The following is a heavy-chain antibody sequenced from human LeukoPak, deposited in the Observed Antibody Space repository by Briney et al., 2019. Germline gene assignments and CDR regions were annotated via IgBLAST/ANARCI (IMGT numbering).Heavy chain of an antibody. CDR2: ISGSGGST. CDR1: GFTFSSYA. V-gene: IGHV3-23*01. J-gene: IGHJ6*02. CDR3: AKSVVRLVVPAAKYYYYGMDV. D-gene: IGHD2-2*01. Sequence: PGGSLRLSCAASGFTFSSYAMSWVRQAPGKGLEWVSAISGSGGSTYYADSVKGRFTISRDNSKNTLYLQMNSLRAEDTAVYYCAKSVVRLVVPAAKYYYYGMDVWGQGTTVTVSS.